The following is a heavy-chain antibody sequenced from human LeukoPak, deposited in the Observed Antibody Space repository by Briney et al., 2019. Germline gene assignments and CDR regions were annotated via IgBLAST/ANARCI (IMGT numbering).Heavy chain of an antibody. J-gene: IGHJ3*02. Sequence: GGSLRLSCAASGFTFNNYVMSWARQAPGKGLEWVSSVADRGAYTHYADSVKGRFTVSRDNSKNTLYLQMSSLRAEDTAVYYCAKGSSRAYDAFDIWVRGRMLTVSS. CDR3: AKGSSRAYDAFDI. CDR2: VADRGAYT. V-gene: IGHV3-23*01. D-gene: IGHD2-2*01. CDR1: GFTFNNYV.